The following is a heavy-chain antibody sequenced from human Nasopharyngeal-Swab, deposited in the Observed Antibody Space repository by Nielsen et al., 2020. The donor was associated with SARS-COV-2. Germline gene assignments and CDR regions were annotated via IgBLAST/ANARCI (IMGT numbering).Heavy chain of an antibody. D-gene: IGHD2-15*01. CDR1: GGSISSYY. J-gene: IGHJ4*02. Sequence: SETLSLTCTVSGGSISSYYWSWIRQPPGKGLEWIGYIYYSGSTNYNPSLKSRVTTSVDTSKNQFSLKLSSVTAADTAVYYCARTHLYCSGGSCYPDTFDYWGQGTLVTVSS. CDR3: ARTHLYCSGGSCYPDTFDY. V-gene: IGHV4-59*01. CDR2: IYYSGST.